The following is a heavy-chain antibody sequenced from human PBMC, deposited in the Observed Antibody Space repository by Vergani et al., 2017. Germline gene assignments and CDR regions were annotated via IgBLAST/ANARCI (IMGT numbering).Heavy chain of an antibody. Sequence: QVQLVQSGAEVKKPGASVKVSCKASGYTFTGYYMHWVRQAPGQGLEWMGWNNPNSGGTNYAQKFQGRVTMTRDTSISTAYMELSRLRSDDTAVYYCARVCSDSSSWLGYYYYYMDVWGKGTTVTVSS. CDR2: NNPNSGGT. CDR3: ARVCSDSSSWLGYYYYYMDV. V-gene: IGHV1-2*02. CDR1: GYTFTGYY. J-gene: IGHJ6*03. D-gene: IGHD6-13*01.